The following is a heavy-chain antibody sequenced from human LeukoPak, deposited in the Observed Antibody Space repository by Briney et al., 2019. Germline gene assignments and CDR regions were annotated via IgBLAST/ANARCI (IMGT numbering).Heavy chain of an antibody. V-gene: IGHV3-21*01. Sequence: GSLRLSCAASGFTFSSYSMNWVRQAPGKGLEWVSSISSSSSYIYYADSVKGRFTISRDNAKNSLYLQMNSLRAEDTAVYYCARGCSGGSCYLNDYWGQGTLVTVSS. D-gene: IGHD2-15*01. J-gene: IGHJ4*02. CDR3: ARGCSGGSCYLNDY. CDR2: ISSSSSYI. CDR1: GFTFSSYS.